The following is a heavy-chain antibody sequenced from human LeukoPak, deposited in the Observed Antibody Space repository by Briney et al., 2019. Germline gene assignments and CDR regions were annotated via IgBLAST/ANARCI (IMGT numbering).Heavy chain of an antibody. V-gene: IGHV4-59*08. CDR2: TYYSGST. CDR1: GGSISSYY. J-gene: IGHJ4*02. Sequence: PSETLSLTCTVSGGSISSYYWSWIRQPPGKGLEWIGYTYYSGSTNYNPSLKSRVTISVDTSKNQSSLKLSSVTAADTAVYYCARGGAMTPAYWGQGTLVTVSS. CDR3: ARGGAMTPAY. D-gene: IGHD4-17*01.